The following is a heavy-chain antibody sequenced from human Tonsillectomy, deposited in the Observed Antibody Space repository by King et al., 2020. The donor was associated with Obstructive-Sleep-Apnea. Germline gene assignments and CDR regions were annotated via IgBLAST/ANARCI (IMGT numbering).Heavy chain of an antibody. Sequence: QLQESGPGLVKPSETLSLTCTVSGGSISSSHYYWGWIRQPPGKGLEWIGNIYYSGGTYYNPSLESRVTISVDTYKNHFSLKLRSVTAADTALYYCARGAYYYDSSGPLDYWGQGTLVTVSS. CDR1: GGSISSSHYY. CDR3: ARGAYYYDSSGPLDY. CDR2: IYYSGGT. J-gene: IGHJ4*02. V-gene: IGHV4-39*07. D-gene: IGHD3-22*01.